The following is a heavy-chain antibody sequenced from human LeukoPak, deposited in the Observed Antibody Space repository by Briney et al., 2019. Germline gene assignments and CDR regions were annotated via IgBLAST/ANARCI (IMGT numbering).Heavy chain of an antibody. J-gene: IGHJ6*04. CDR1: GGSISSYY. D-gene: IGHD3-10*01. CDR3: ARETSMVRGISAPDV. V-gene: IGHV4-4*07. Sequence: PSETLSLTCTDSGGSISSYYWSWIRQPAGKGLEWIGRIYTSGSTNYNPSLKSRVTMSVDTSKNQFSLKLSSVTAADTAVYYCARETSMVRGISAPDVWGKGTTFTISS. CDR2: IYTSGST.